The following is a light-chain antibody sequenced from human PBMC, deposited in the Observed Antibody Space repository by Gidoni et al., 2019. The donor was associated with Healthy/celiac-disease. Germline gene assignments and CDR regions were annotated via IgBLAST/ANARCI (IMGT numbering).Light chain of an antibody. Sequence: DIQMTQSPSSLSASVGDSVTITCQASQSISSYLNWYQQKPGKAPKLLIYAASSLQSGVPSRFSGSGSGTDFTLTISSLQPEDFATYYCQQSYSTPRTFGQGTKVEIK. V-gene: IGKV1-39*01. CDR2: AAS. CDR3: QQSYSTPRT. J-gene: IGKJ1*01. CDR1: QSISSY.